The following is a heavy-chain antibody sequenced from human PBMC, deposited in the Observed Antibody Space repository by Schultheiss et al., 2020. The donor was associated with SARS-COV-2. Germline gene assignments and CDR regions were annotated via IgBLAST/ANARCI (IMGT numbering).Heavy chain of an antibody. D-gene: IGHD2-15*01. J-gene: IGHJ6*02. CDR1: GFTFSSYA. Sequence: GESLKISCAASGFTFSSYAMSWVRQAPGKGLEWVSVIYSGGSTYYADSVKGRFTISRDNSKNTLYLQMNSLRAEDTAVYYCARGAEVVAATARRYYYYGMDVWGQGTTVTVSS. CDR3: ARGAEVVAATARRYYYYGMDV. CDR2: IYSGGST. V-gene: IGHV3-66*02.